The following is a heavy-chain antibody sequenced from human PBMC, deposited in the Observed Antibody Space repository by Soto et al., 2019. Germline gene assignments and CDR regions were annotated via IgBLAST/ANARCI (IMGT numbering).Heavy chain of an antibody. CDR1: GGTFSSYA. V-gene: IGHV1-69*13. D-gene: IGHD6-13*01. CDR2: IIPIFGTA. J-gene: IGHJ6*02. CDR3: ARDSGPTLDYYYGMDV. Sequence: SVKVSCKASGGTFSSYAISWVRQAPGQGLEWMGGIIPIFGTANYAQKFQGRVTITADESTSTAYMELSSLRSEDTAVYYCARDSGPTLDYYYGMDVWGQGTTVTVSS.